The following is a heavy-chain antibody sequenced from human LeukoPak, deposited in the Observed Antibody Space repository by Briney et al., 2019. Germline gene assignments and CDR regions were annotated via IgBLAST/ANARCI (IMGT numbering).Heavy chain of an antibody. CDR1: GGSISSYY. Sequence: PSETLSLTCTVSGGSISSYYWSWIRQPPGKGLEWIGYIYTTGSTNHNPSLKSRGTISVDTSKNQFSLKLTSVTAADTAVYYCTRIYGSGTSFGYLDVWGKGTTVTVSS. CDR3: TRIYGSGTSFGYLDV. CDR2: IYTTGST. D-gene: IGHD3-10*01. J-gene: IGHJ6*03. V-gene: IGHV4-4*09.